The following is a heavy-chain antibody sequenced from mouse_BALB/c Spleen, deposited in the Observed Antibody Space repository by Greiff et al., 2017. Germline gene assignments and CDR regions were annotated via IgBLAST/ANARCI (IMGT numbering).Heavy chain of an antibody. Sequence: EVQGVESGAELVKPGASVKLSCTASGFNIKDTYMHWVKQRPEQGLEWIGRIDPANGNTKYDPKFQGKATITADTSSNTAYLQLSSLTSEDTAVYYCARSTSTFPRGLDYWGQGTTLTVSS. CDR2: IDPANGNT. CDR3: ARSTSTFPRGLDY. CDR1: GFNIKDTY. D-gene: IGHD6-1*01. J-gene: IGHJ2*01. V-gene: IGHV14-3*02.